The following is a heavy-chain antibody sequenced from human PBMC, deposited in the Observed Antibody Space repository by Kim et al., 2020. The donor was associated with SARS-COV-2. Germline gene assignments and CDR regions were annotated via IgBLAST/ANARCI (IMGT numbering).Heavy chain of an antibody. Sequence: YSAPVEGRFSISRGDSENTLYLQMNGLKTEDTALYYCTTWYYYSSGLADYWGQGTLVTVSS. CDR3: TTWYYYSSGLADY. D-gene: IGHD3-10*01. J-gene: IGHJ4*02. V-gene: IGHV3-15*01.